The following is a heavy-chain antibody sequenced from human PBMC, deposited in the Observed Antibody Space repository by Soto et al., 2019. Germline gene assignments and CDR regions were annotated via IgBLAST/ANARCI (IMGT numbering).Heavy chain of an antibody. CDR1: GCSISSGGYY. J-gene: IGHJ6*02. V-gene: IGHV4-31*01. Sequence: QVQLQESGPGLVKPSLTLSLTSTVSGCSISSGGYYWSWIRQHPGKGLEWIGYIYYSGSTYYNPSLKSLVTISLDTSKYQVSLKLSSVTAADTAVYYCARAYGADYYYYGMDVWGQGTTVTVSS. CDR3: ARAYGADYYYYGMDV. D-gene: IGHD4-17*01. CDR2: IYYSGST.